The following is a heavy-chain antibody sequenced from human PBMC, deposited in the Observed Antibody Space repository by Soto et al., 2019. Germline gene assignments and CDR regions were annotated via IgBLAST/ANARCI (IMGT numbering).Heavy chain of an antibody. Sequence: QVQLQQWGAGLLKPSETLSLTCAVYGGSFSGYYWSWIRQPPGKGLEWIGEINHSGSTNYNPSLKSRVTISVDTSKNQFSLKLSSVAAADTAVYYCASAGVGYYDFWSGYSYFDSWGQGTLVTVSS. V-gene: IGHV4-34*01. J-gene: IGHJ4*02. CDR2: INHSGST. CDR3: ASAGVGYYDFWSGYSYFDS. CDR1: GGSFSGYY. D-gene: IGHD3-3*01.